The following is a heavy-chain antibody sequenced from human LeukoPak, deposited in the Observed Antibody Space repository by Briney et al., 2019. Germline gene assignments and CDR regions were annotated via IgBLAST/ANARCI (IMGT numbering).Heavy chain of an antibody. CDR1: GGSISSYY. CDR3: ARDGSSSWYEDNYYYYGMDV. Sequence: SETLSLNCTVSGGSISSYYWSWIRQPPGKGLEWIGYIYYSGSTNYNPSLKSRVTISVDTSKNQFSLKLSSVTAADTAVYYCARDGSSSWYEDNYYYYGMDVWGQGTTVTVSS. D-gene: IGHD6-13*01. J-gene: IGHJ6*02. V-gene: IGHV4-59*01. CDR2: IYYSGST.